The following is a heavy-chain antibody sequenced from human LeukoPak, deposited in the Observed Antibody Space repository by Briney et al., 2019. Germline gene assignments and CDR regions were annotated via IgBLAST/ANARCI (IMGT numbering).Heavy chain of an antibody. D-gene: IGHD5-24*01. J-gene: IGHJ4*02. V-gene: IGHV1-2*02. CDR1: GYTFTGYY. CDR3: ARVNGEMATKGLDY. Sequence: ASVKVSCKASGYTFTGYYMHWVRQAPGQGLEWMGWINPNSGGTNYAQKFQGGVTMTRDTSISTAYMELSRLSSDDTAVYYCARVNGEMATKGLDYWGQGTLVTVSS. CDR2: INPNSGGT.